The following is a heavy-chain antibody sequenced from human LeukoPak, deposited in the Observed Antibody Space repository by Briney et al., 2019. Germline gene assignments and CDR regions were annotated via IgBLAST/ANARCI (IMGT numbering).Heavy chain of an antibody. J-gene: IGHJ6*03. CDR1: GGSFSGYY. V-gene: IGHV4-34*01. Sequence: SETLSLTCAVYGGSFSGYYWRWISQPPGKGLEWIGEINHSGSTNYNPSLKSRVTISVDTSMNQFSLKLSSVTAADTAVYYCARGGAGATHYYYYYYMDVWGKGTTVTVSS. CDR2: INHSGST. D-gene: IGHD1-26*01. CDR3: ARGGAGATHYYYYYYMDV.